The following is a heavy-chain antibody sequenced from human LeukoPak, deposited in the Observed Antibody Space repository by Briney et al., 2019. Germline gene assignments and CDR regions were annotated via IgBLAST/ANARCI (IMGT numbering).Heavy chain of an antibody. CDR3: ARDRYGDYGDFDY. V-gene: IGHV3-30*04. Sequence: PGGSLRLSCAASGFTFSSYAMHWVRQAPRKGLEWVAVISYDGSNKYYADSVKGRFTISRDNSKNTLYLQMNSLRAEDTAVYYCARDRYGDYGDFDYWGQGTLVTVSS. CDR2: ISYDGSNK. J-gene: IGHJ4*02. CDR1: GFTFSSYA. D-gene: IGHD4-17*01.